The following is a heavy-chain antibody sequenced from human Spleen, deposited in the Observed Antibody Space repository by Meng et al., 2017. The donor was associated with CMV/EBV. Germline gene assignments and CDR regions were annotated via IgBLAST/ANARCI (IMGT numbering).Heavy chain of an antibody. V-gene: IGHV3-30*02. D-gene: IGHD1-26*01. J-gene: IGHJ4*02. CDR2: IRYDGVNE. CDR1: GFTFSDYG. Sequence: GGCLRLSCISSGFTFSDYGMHWVRQAPGKGLEWVAFIRYDGVNEHYADSVKGRFTISRDDSKNTLYLQMNSLRPEDTALYYCARDSHQVGMGDYWGQGTLVTVSS. CDR3: ARDSHQVGMGDY.